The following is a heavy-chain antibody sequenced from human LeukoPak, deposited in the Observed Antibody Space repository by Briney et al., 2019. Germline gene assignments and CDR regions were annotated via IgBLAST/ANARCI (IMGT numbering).Heavy chain of an antibody. CDR1: GGSISSYY. D-gene: IGHD3-10*01. Sequence: PSETLSLTCTVSGGSISSYYWSWIRQHPGKGLEWIGYIYYSGSTYYNPSLKSRVTISVDTSKNQFSLKLSSVTAADTAVYYCARTPEKYYYGSGSYVNWFDPWGQGTLVTVSS. CDR3: ARTPEKYYYGSGSYVNWFDP. CDR2: IYYSGST. J-gene: IGHJ5*02. V-gene: IGHV4-59*06.